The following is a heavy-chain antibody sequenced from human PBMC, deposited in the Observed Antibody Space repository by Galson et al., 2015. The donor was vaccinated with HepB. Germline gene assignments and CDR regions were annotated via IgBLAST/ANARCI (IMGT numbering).Heavy chain of an antibody. CDR3: ASFMEADYQLLFQGGYYYYGMDV. J-gene: IGHJ6*02. V-gene: IGHV3-21*01. CDR2: ISSSSSYI. Sequence: SLRLSCAASGFTFGSYSMNWVRQAPGKGLEWVSSISSSSSYIYYADSVKGRFTISRDNAKNSLYLQMNSLRAEDTAVYYCASFMEADYQLLFQGGYYYYGMDVWGQGTTVTVSS. CDR1: GFTFGSYS. D-gene: IGHD2-2*01.